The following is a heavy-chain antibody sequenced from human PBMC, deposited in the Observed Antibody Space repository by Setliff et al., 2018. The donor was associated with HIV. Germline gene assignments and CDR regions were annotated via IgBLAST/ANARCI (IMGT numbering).Heavy chain of an antibody. CDR3: ARCRWSHLADY. D-gene: IGHD2-15*01. J-gene: IGHJ2*01. V-gene: IGHV3-33*08. CDR1: GFTFSGYA. Sequence: GGSLRLSCAASGFTFSGYAMHWVRQAPGKGLEWVAYVRFDGNDKYYRDSVKGRFTISRDNAKRSLYLQMNSLAAEDTAVYYCARCRWSHLADYWGRGTLVTVSS. CDR2: VRFDGNDK.